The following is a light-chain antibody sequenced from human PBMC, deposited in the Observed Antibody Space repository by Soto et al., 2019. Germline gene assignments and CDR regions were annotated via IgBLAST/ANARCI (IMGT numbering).Light chain of an antibody. CDR1: QSVSIN. Sequence: EIVMTQSPATLSVSPGERATLSCRASQSVSINLAWYQQKPGQAPRLLIYDASTRATGIPARFSGSGSGTEFTLTISSLQSEYFAVYYCQQYNNWPPLTFGGGTKVEIK. CDR2: DAS. V-gene: IGKV3-15*01. CDR3: QQYNNWPPLT. J-gene: IGKJ4*01.